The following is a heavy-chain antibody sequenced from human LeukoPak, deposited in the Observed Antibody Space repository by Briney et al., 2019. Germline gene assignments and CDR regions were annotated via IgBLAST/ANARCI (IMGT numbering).Heavy chain of an antibody. Sequence: PGGSLRLSCAASGFTFSSYAMSWVRQAPGKGLEWVSAISGSGGSTYYADSVKGRFTISRDNSKNTLYLQMNSLRAEDTAVYYCAKEYGDHEGSAYYFDYWGQGTLVTVSS. CDR3: AKEYGDHEGSAYYFDY. CDR1: GFTFSSYA. CDR2: ISGSGGST. V-gene: IGHV3-23*01. J-gene: IGHJ4*02. D-gene: IGHD4-17*01.